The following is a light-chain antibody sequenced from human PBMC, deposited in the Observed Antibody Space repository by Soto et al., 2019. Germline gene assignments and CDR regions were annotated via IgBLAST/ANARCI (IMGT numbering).Light chain of an antibody. CDR1: QSVAGY. J-gene: IGKJ1*01. CDR2: AAS. CDR3: QQSYTSSCT. Sequence: DIQMTHAPSSLSAAVGDRVTLTCRASQSVAGYLNWYQQKPGGAPHLLIYAASTLQSGVPSRFSGSGSGKDFKLTISSLQPEDVATYYCQQSYTSSCTFGPGTKVEIX. V-gene: IGKV1-39*01.